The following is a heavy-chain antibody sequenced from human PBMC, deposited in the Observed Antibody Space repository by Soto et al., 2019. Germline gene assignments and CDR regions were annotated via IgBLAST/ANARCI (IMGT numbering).Heavy chain of an antibody. Sequence: ASVKVSCKASGYTFTSYDIYWVRQATGQGLEWMGWMNPNTGNSGYAQKFQDRVTVTSDTSINTVHMELSSLRSEDTAVYYCARRAETNGWNGFGADKYYFDFWGQGTLVTVSS. CDR1: GYTFTSYD. D-gene: IGHD1-1*01. J-gene: IGHJ4*02. V-gene: IGHV1-8*01. CDR2: MNPNTGNS. CDR3: ARRAETNGWNGFGADKYYFDF.